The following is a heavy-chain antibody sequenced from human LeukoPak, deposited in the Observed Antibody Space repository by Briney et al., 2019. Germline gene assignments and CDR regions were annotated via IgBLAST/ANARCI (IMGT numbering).Heavy chain of an antibody. CDR3: ARGLSIWFGVYFDY. Sequence: ASVKVSCKASGYTFTGYYMHWVRQAPGQGLEWMGWINPNSGGTNCAQKFQGRVTMTRDTSISTAYMELSRLRSDDTAVYYCARGLSIWFGVYFDYWGQGTLVTVSS. CDR1: GYTFTGYY. D-gene: IGHD3-10*01. J-gene: IGHJ4*02. V-gene: IGHV1-2*02. CDR2: INPNSGGT.